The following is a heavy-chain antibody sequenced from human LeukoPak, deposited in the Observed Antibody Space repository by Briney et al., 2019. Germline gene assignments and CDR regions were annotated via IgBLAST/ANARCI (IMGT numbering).Heavy chain of an antibody. D-gene: IGHD3-9*01. CDR2: ISYDGSNK. Sequence: GGSLRLSCAASGFTFSSYGMHWVRQAPGKGLEWVAVISYDGSNKYYADSVKGRFTISRDNSKNTLYLQMNSLRAEDTAVYYCARGGDILTGYYFVGAYNWFDPWGQGTLVTVSS. J-gene: IGHJ5*02. CDR1: GFTFSSYG. V-gene: IGHV3-30*03. CDR3: ARGGDILTGYYFVGAYNWFDP.